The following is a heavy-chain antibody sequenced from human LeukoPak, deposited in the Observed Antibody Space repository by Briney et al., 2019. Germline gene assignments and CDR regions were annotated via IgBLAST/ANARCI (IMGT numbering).Heavy chain of an antibody. J-gene: IGHJ4*02. CDR1: GFSFSTYA. CDR3: AKRSAESSGYFDY. Sequence: GGSLRLSCATSGFSFSTYAMSWVRQAPGKGLEWVSAISSSATSTYYADSVKGRFTISRDNSKNTLYLQLHSLRAEDTAVYHCAKRSAESSGYFDYWGQGTLVTVSS. V-gene: IGHV3-23*01. D-gene: IGHD6-19*01. CDR2: ISSSATST.